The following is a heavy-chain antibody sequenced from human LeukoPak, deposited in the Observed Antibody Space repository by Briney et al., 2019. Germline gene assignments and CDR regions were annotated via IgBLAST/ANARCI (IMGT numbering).Heavy chain of an antibody. D-gene: IGHD3-22*01. J-gene: IGHJ5*02. Sequence: GGSLRISCAASGFTFSSYAMSWVRQAPGKGLEWVSAISGSGGSTYYADSVKGRFTISRDNSKNTLYLQMNSLRAEDTAVYYCAKDYPSADYYDSSGYDNWFDPWGQGTLVTVSS. CDR2: ISGSGGST. V-gene: IGHV3-23*01. CDR3: AKDYPSADYYDSSGYDNWFDP. CDR1: GFTFSSYA.